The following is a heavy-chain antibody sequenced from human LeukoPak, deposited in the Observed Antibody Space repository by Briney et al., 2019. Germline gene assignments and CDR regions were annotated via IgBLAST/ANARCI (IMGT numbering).Heavy chain of an antibody. D-gene: IGHD6-19*01. CDR2: THISGST. CDR1: GGSFSGYY. J-gene: IGHJ4*02. CDR3: ARNMLYSSGWSLDY. V-gene: IGHV4-59*10. Sequence: SETLSLTCAVYGGSFSGYYWSWIRQPAGKGLEWIGRTHISGSTNYNPSLKSRVTMSVDTSKNQFSLKLSSVTAADTAVYYCARNMLYSSGWSLDYWGQGILVTASS.